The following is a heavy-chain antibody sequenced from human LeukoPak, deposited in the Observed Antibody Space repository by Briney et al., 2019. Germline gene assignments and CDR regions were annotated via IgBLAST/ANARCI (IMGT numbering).Heavy chain of an antibody. CDR1: GGSLSSYY. V-gene: IGHV4-4*07. CDR3: ARDIFASRPVDY. Sequence: SETLSLTCTFSGGSLSSYYWSWIRPPAGKGLEWIGRIYTSGSTNYNPSLKSRVTISVDTSKNQFSLKLSSVTAADTAVYYCARDIFASRPVDYWGQGTLVTVSS. CDR2: IYTSGST. J-gene: IGHJ4*02.